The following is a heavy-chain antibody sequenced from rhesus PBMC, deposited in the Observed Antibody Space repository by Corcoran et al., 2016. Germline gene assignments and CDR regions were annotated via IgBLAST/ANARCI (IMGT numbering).Heavy chain of an antibody. D-gene: IGHD4-29*01. J-gene: IGHJ1*01. V-gene: IGHV4S5*01. CDR3: ARKEDGNGII. Sequence: QVHLQESAPGLVKPSETLSLTCILSGGSLSTYSCNWIRHPPGKGLAWIGYVVRRTGKAFHNPSLNTRVTISTDPSKKQFSLRLTSVTVADTAVYYCARKEDGNGIIWGQGVMVTVSS. CDR2: VVRRTGKA. CDR1: GGSLSTYS.